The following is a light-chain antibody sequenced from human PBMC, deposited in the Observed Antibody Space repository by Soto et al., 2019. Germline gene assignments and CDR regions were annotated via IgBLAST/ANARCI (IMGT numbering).Light chain of an antibody. CDR2: YNN. J-gene: IGLJ1*01. V-gene: IGLV1-47*02. CDR1: DSNIGSNS. CDR3: AAWVASLSACV. Sequence: QSVLTQPPSASGTAGQVVTISCSGGDSNIGSNSVYWYQHLPRMAPKLLIYYNNQRPSGVPDRFSGSRSGTSASLAIVGLRSEDEAVYYCAAWVASLSACVFGNGTKLTVL.